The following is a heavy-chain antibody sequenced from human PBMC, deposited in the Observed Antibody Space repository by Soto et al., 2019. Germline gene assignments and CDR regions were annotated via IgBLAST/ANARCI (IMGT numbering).Heavy chain of an antibody. V-gene: IGHV1-3*01. J-gene: IGHJ4*02. CDR3: ARGPPRISHNDY. CDR2: INAGNGNT. CDR1: GGTFSSYA. Sequence: ASVKVSCKASGGTFSSYAISWVRQAPGQRLEWMGWINAGNGNTKYSQRFQGRVTITRDTSASTAYMELSSLRSEDTAVYYCARGPPRISHNDYWGQGTLVTVSS.